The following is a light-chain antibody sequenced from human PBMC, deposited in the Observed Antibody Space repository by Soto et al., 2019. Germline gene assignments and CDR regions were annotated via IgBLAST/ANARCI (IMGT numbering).Light chain of an antibody. CDR2: AAS. J-gene: IGKJ2*01. V-gene: IGKV1-9*01. Sequence: QLTQSPSSLSASIGDRVTITCRASKDISGYLAWYQQQPGKAPKLLIYAASTLHSGVPTRFRGSGSGTEFILTIGRLQPEDFATYYCQHLAGTFGQGTKLA. CDR3: QHLAGT. CDR1: KDISGY.